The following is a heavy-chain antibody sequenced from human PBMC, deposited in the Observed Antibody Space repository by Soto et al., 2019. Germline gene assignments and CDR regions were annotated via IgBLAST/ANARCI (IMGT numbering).Heavy chain of an antibody. V-gene: IGHV1-3*01. Sequence: SSVKVSCKASGYAFTSYAMGWVLQDPGKRLEWMGWINAGNGNTKYSQKFQGRVTITRDTSASTAYMELNSLRAEDTAVYYCANPPRDCDSIRCPYSFDYWGQGTLVTVSS. J-gene: IGHJ4*02. CDR3: ANPPRDCDSIRCPYSFDY. CDR2: INAGNGNT. D-gene: IGHD3-22*01. CDR1: GYAFTSYA.